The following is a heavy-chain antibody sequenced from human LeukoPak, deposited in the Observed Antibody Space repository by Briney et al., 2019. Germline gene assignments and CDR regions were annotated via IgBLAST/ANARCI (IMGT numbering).Heavy chain of an antibody. J-gene: IGHJ4*02. Sequence: GGSLRLSCAASGFTVSSNYMSWVRQAPGKGLEWVSVIYSGGSTYYADSVKGRFTISRDNSKNTLYLQMNSLRAEDTAVYYCARGEVSLVGATPFDYWGQGTLVTVSS. V-gene: IGHV3-66*01. D-gene: IGHD1-26*01. CDR2: IYSGGST. CDR1: GFTVSSNY. CDR3: ARGEVSLVGATPFDY.